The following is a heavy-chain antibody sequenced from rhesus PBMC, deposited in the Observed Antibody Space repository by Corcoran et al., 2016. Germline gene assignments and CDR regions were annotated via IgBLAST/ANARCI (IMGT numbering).Heavy chain of an antibody. CDR1: GGSISGYYS. Sequence: QVKLQQWGEGLVKPSETLSLTCAVYGGSISGYYSWSWFRPPPGKGLEWIGYIYGNSASTNYNPSLKKRVTISKDTSKNQFSLKLSSVTAADTAVYYCARDRGYGSSMYYFDYWGQGVLVTVSS. J-gene: IGHJ4*01. V-gene: IGHV4-73*01. D-gene: IGHD4-29*01. CDR2: IYGNSAST. CDR3: ARDRGYGSSMYYFDY.